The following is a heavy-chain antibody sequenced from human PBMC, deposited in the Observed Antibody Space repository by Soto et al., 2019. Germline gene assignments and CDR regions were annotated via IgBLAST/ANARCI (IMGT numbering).Heavy chain of an antibody. CDR1: GGSCSVCY. Sequence: LSPTFAFYGGSCSVCYCSWIRQPPGKGLEWIGEINHSGSTNYNPSRKSRVTISVDTSKNQFSLKLSSVTAADTAVYYCARYFDQYYFDYWGQGTLVTVS. J-gene: IGHJ4*02. D-gene: IGHD3-9*01. CDR3: ARYFDQYYFDY. V-gene: IGHV4-34*01. CDR2: INHSGST.